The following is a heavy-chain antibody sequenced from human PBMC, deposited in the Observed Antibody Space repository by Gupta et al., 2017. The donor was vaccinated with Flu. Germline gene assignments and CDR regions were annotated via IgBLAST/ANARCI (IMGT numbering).Heavy chain of an antibody. CDR1: GFTFRGDA. V-gene: IGHV3-23*01. CDR2: ISGSGVST. J-gene: IGHJ4*02. CDR3: AKDLNPDSSGDTFAF. D-gene: IGHD6-19*01. Sequence: EVQLLESGGGLVQPGGSLRLSCTGSGFTFRGDAMNWVRQGPGKGLEWVSGISGSGVSTYYADTVKGRFTISRDNSRNTLYLQVNSLRAEDTAIYYCAKDLNPDSSGDTFAFGGQGTLVTVSS.